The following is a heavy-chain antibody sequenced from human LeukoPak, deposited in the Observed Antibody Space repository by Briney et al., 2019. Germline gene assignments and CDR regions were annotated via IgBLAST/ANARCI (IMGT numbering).Heavy chain of an antibody. Sequence: GGSLRLSCAASGFTFSSYGMHWVRQAPGKGLEWVAVISYDGSNKYYADSVKGRFTISRDNSKNTLYLQMNSLRAKDTAVYYCAKDRTRLVAATWFDPWGQGTLVTVSS. V-gene: IGHV3-30*18. J-gene: IGHJ5*02. CDR3: AKDRTRLVAATWFDP. CDR1: GFTFSSYG. CDR2: ISYDGSNK. D-gene: IGHD2-15*01.